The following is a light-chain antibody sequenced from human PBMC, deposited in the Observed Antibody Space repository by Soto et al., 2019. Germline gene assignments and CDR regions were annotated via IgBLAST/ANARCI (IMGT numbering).Light chain of an antibody. J-gene: IGLJ1*01. V-gene: IGLV3-21*02. Sequence: SCGLTQPRSGSVAPGQTARITCGGNSIGSKSVQWYHQQPGQAPVLLVYDDRDRPSGIPERFSGSKSVITAPLTITSVEAADEAHSYCLVCADTSNPEVFGTGTKGPVL. CDR1: SIGSKS. CDR3: LVCADTSNPEV. CDR2: DDR.